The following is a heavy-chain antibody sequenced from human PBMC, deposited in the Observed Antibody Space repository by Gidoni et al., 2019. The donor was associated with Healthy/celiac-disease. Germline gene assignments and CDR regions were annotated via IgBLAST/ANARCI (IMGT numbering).Heavy chain of an antibody. D-gene: IGHD3-16*02. CDR3: ARGPDYIWGSYRGDNWFDP. J-gene: IGHJ5*02. Sequence: QVQLVESGGGVVQPGRSLRLSWAAAGVTFSSYGVHWVRQAPGKGLEWVAVIWYDGSNKYYADSVKGRFTISRDNSKNTLYLQMNSLRAEDTAVYYCARGPDYIWGSYRGDNWFDPWGQGTLVTVSS. V-gene: IGHV3-33*01. CDR2: IWYDGSNK. CDR1: GVTFSSYG.